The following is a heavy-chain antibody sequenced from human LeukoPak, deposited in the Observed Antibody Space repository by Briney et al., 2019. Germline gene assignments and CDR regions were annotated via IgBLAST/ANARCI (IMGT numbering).Heavy chain of an antibody. CDR1: GLTFSNVW. CDR3: SWGSQQYFDY. CDR2: IRSKADGGTT. J-gene: IGHJ4*02. V-gene: IGHV3-15*01. Sequence: PGGSLRLSCAASGLTFSNVWMNWVRQAPGKGLEWGGLIRSKADGGTTDYAAPVKGRFTISRDDTKNTLYLQMNSLKTEDTAVYYCSWGSQQYFDYWGQGTLVTVSS. D-gene: IGHD3-16*01.